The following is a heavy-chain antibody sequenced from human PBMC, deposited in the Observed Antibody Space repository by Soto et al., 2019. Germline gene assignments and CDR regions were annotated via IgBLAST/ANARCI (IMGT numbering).Heavy chain of an antibody. CDR1: GFTFDDYT. D-gene: IGHD2-15*01. Sequence: GGSLRLSCAASGFTFDDYTMHWVRQAPGKGLEWVSLISWDGGSTYYADSVKGRFTISRDNSKNSLYLQMNSLRTEDTALYYCAKDMSVAAMNDYYYYYGMDVWGQGTTVTVPS. CDR2: ISWDGGST. V-gene: IGHV3-43*01. CDR3: AKDMSVAAMNDYYYYYGMDV. J-gene: IGHJ6*02.